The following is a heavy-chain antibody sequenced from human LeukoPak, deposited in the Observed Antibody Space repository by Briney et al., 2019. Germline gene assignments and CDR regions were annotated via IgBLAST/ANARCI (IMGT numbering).Heavy chain of an antibody. CDR2: ISWNSGSI. CDR3: AKGASGSYFGYYAFDI. J-gene: IGHJ3*02. CDR1: GFSFSDYL. V-gene: IGHV3-9*01. Sequence: PGGSLSLSCAASGFSFSDYLMDWVRQTPGKGLEWVSGISWNSGSIGYADSVKGRFTISRDNAKNSLYLQMNSLRAEDTALYYCAKGASGSYFGYYAFDIWGHGTMVTVSS. D-gene: IGHD1-26*01.